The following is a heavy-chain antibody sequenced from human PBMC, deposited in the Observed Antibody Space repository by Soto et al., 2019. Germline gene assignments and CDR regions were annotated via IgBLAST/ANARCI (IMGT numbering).Heavy chain of an antibody. CDR1: GGTFSSYA. CDR3: ARDICSGGSCYSEYYYYGMDV. D-gene: IGHD2-15*01. CDR2: IIPIFGTA. Sequence: ASVKVSCKASGGTFSSYAISWVRQAPGQGLEWMGGIIPIFGTANYAQKFQGRVTITADESTSTAYMELSSLRSEDTAVYYCARDICSGGSCYSEYYYYGMDVWGQGTTVTVSS. J-gene: IGHJ6*02. V-gene: IGHV1-69*13.